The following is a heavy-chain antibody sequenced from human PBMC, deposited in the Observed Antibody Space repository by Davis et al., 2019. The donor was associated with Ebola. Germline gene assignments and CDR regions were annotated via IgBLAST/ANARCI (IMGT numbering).Heavy chain of an antibody. Sequence: GESLKISCAASGFTFSSYAMSWVRQAPGKGLEWVSAISGSGGSTYYADSVKGRFTISRDNSKNTLYLQMNSLRAEDTAVYYCAKGHWNPTRFDYWGQGTLVTVSS. CDR2: ISGSGGST. V-gene: IGHV3-23*01. D-gene: IGHD1-1*01. CDR3: AKGHWNPTRFDY. J-gene: IGHJ4*02. CDR1: GFTFSSYA.